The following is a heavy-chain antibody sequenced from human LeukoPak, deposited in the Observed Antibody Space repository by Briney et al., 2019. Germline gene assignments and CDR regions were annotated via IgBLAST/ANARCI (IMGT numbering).Heavy chain of an antibody. J-gene: IGHJ6*02. Sequence: ASVKVSCKASGYTFTGYHVHWVRQAPGQGLEWVGRINPNSGVTNYAQKFQGRVTMTRHTSITTAHMELSRLRSDDTAVYYCARDRSGILGYYYNGMDIWGQGTTVTVSS. CDR1: GYTFTGYH. CDR3: ARDRSGILGYYYNGMDI. D-gene: IGHD3-10*01. V-gene: IGHV1-2*06. CDR2: INPNSGVT.